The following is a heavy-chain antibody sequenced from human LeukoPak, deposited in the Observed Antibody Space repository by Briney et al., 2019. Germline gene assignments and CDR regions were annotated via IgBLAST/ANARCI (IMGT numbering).Heavy chain of an antibody. J-gene: IGHJ4*02. CDR1: GFPFISFW. D-gene: IGHD5-12*01. CDR2: INGDGSTT. V-gene: IGHV3-74*01. CDR3: ARDRFRGSGPFDY. Sequence: PGGSLRLSCAASGFPFISFWMHWVRHAPGKGLVWVSGINGDGSTTTYADSVKGRFTISRDNAKNTLYLQMNSLRAEDTAVYYCARDRFRGSGPFDYWGQGTLVPVSS.